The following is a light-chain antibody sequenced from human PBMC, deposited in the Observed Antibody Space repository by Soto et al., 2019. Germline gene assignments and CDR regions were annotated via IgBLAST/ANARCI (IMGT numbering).Light chain of an antibody. J-gene: IGKJ5*01. V-gene: IGKV1-5*03. CDR1: QTISSW. CDR3: QQGYSTTPIT. CDR2: KAS. Sequence: DIQMTQSPSTLSGSVGDRVTITCRASQTISSWLAWYQQKPGKAPKLLIYKASTLKSGVPSRFSGSGSGTEFTLSISSLQPEDFATYYCQQGYSTTPITFGQGTRLEIK.